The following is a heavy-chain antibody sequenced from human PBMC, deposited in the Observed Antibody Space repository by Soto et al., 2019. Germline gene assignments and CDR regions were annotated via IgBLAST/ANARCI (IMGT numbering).Heavy chain of an antibody. V-gene: IGHV4-34*01. CDR3: ERVYGRGIAARPVHYYYYMDV. CDR2: INHSGST. Sequence: PSETVSLTCAVYGGSFSDYYWSWIRQPPGKRLEWIGEINHSGSTNYKPSLKSRVTISVDTSKNQFSRKLSSVTAAETAVYYCERVYGRGIAARPVHYYYYMDVWGKGTTVTVSS. J-gene: IGHJ6*03. D-gene: IGHD6-6*01. CDR1: GGSFSDYY.